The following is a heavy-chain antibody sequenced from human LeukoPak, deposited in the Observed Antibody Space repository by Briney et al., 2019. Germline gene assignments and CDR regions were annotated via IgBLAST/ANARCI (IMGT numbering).Heavy chain of an antibody. D-gene: IGHD3-9*01. V-gene: IGHV1-2*02. CDR1: GYTFTGYY. Sequence: ASVKVSCKASGYTFTGYYMHWVRQAPGQGREWMGWINPNSGGTNYAQQFQGRVTITRDTSISTAYMELSRLRSDDTAVYYCARDLRYPFGGFDPWGQGTLVTVSS. CDR3: ARDLRYPFGGFDP. CDR2: INPNSGGT. J-gene: IGHJ5*02.